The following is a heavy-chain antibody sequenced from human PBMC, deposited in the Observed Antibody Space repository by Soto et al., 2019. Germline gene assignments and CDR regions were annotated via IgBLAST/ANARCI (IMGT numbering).Heavy chain of an antibody. J-gene: IGHJ4*02. CDR3: AKGGGPYDSSGYYYPFDY. CDR1: GFTFSSYA. V-gene: IGHV3-23*01. Sequence: PGGSLRLSCAASGFTFSSYAMSWVRQAPGKGLEWVSAISGSGGSTYYADSVKGRFTISRDNSKNTLYLQMNSLRAEDTAVYYCAKGGGPYDSSGYYYPFDYWGQGTLVTVSS. D-gene: IGHD3-22*01. CDR2: ISGSGGST.